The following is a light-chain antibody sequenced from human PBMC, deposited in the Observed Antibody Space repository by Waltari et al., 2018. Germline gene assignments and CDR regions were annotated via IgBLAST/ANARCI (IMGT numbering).Light chain of an antibody. CDR1: QSISSF. CDR2: YAS. Sequence: DIQTTQSPYSLSASVGDRITITCRASQSISSFLNWYQQKPGKAPELLISYASSLQSGVPSRFSGSGYGTDFTLTISSLHPEDFATYYCQQSYGAPWTFGQGTRVEIK. J-gene: IGKJ1*01. V-gene: IGKV1-39*01. CDR3: QQSYGAPWT.